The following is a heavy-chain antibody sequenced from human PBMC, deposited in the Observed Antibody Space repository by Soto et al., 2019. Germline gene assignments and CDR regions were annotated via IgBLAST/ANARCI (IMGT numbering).Heavy chain of an antibody. CDR2: MNPNSGNT. CDR3: ARASRAMVRGVSWYYYYYYTDV. D-gene: IGHD3-10*01. J-gene: IGHJ6*03. CDR1: GGTFSSYT. V-gene: IGHV1-8*02. Sequence: GASVKVSCKASGGTFSSYTISWVRQATGQGLEWMGWMNPNSGNTGYAQKFQGRVTMTRNTSISTAYMELSSLRSEDTAVYYCARASRAMVRGVSWYYYYYYTDVWGKGTTVTVSS.